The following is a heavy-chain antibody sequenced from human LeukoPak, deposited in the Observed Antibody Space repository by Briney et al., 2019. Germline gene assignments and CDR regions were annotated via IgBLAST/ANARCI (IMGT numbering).Heavy chain of an antibody. Sequence: GGSPRLSCAASGFTFSSYAMSWVRQAPGKGLEWGSAISGSGGSTYYADSVKGRFTISRDNSKNTLYLQMNSLRAEDTAVYYCAKATSLMITFGGVIFHAFDIWGQGTMVTVSS. J-gene: IGHJ3*02. CDR1: GFTFSSYA. CDR2: ISGSGGST. D-gene: IGHD3-16*01. V-gene: IGHV3-23*01. CDR3: AKATSLMITFGGVIFHAFDI.